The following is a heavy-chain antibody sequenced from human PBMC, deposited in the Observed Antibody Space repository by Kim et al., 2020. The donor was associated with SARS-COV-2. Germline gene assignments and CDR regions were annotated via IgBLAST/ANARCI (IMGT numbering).Heavy chain of an antibody. CDR1: GFSFSSYG. J-gene: IGHJ4*02. CDR3: VNYTSSWYADY. V-gene: IGHV3-33*01. D-gene: IGHD6-13*01. CDR2: IWYDGSNK. Sequence: GGSLRLSCAASGFSFSSYGMHWVRQAPGKGLEWVALIWYDGSNKYYADSVKGRFTISRDNSRSTLYLQMNSLRAEDTAVYSRVNYTSSWYADYWGQGTLVTVSS.